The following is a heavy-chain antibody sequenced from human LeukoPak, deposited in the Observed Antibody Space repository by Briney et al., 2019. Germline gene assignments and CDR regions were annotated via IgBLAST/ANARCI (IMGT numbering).Heavy chain of an antibody. V-gene: IGHV3-21*01. CDR3: ARLNGDLDDC. CDR1: GFTFSSYT. J-gene: IGHJ4*02. Sequence: GGSLRLSCAASGFTFSSYTMNWVRQAPGKGLEWVSSISSSRGYNYYADSVKGRFTISRDNAKNSLYLQMNSLRAEDTAIYYCARLNGDLDDCWGQGTLVSVSS. CDR2: ISSSRGYN. D-gene: IGHD2-8*01.